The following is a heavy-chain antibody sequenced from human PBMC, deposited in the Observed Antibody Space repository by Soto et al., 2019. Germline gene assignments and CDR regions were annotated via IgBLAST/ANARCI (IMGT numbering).Heavy chain of an antibody. CDR3: ARRPGGTTFWYFDL. CDR1: GFTFISYT. J-gene: IGHJ2*01. V-gene: IGHV3-23*01. CDR2: VTGNGGGT. D-gene: IGHD1-7*01. Sequence: EVLLLESGGGLVQPGWSLRLSCAASGFTFISYTITWVRQAPGKGLEWVSSVTGNGGGTYYADSVKGRFTISRDNSRNTVYLQMNSLRVEDTAVYYCARRPGGTTFWYFDLWGRGTLVTVSS.